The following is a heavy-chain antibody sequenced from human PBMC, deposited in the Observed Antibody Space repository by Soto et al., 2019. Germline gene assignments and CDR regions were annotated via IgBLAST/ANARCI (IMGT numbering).Heavy chain of an antibody. Sequence: ASVKVSCKASGGTFSSYAISWVRQAPGQGLEWMGGIIPIFGTANYAQKFQGRVTITADESTSTAYMELSSLRSEDTAVYYCARSLDYGDYGSPLDYWGQGXLVTVYS. D-gene: IGHD4-17*01. CDR2: IIPIFGTA. CDR3: ARSLDYGDYGSPLDY. J-gene: IGHJ4*02. CDR1: GGTFSSYA. V-gene: IGHV1-69*13.